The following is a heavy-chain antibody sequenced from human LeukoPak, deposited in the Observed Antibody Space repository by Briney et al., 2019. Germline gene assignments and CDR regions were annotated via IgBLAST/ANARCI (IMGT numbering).Heavy chain of an antibody. V-gene: IGHV3-21*06. J-gene: IGHJ4*02. CDR1: GFSFSSYS. CDR3: SRYGSGQNYRDPFDF. D-gene: IGHD3-10*01. Sequence: GGSLRLSCAASGFSFSSYSINWVRQAPGKGLEWVSSISSSGTYIYYADSARGRFTISRDNAENSLYLQMNRLRVEDTAVYYCSRYGSGQNYRDPFDFWGQGTLVTVSP. CDR2: ISSSGTYI.